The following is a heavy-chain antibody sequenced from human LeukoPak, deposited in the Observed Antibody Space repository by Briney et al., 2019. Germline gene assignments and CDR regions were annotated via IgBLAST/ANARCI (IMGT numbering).Heavy chain of an antibody. D-gene: IGHD2-21*01. CDR2: IYYSGIT. Sequence: SETLSLTCTVAGDSISSYYWSWIRKPPGKGLEWTGYIYYSGITNYNPSLKSRVTISVDTSKNQFSLKLRSVTAADTAVYYCARGAGLALWDAFDIWGQGTMVTVSS. CDR1: GDSISSYY. CDR3: ARGAGLALWDAFDI. J-gene: IGHJ3*02. V-gene: IGHV4-59*01.